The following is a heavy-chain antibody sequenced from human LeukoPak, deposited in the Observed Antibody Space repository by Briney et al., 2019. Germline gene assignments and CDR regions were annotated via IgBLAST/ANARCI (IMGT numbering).Heavy chain of an antibody. Sequence: ASLKVSCKASGYTFTGYYMHWVRQAPGQGLEWMGWINPNSGGTDYAQKFQGRVTRTRDTSISTAYMELSSLTSDDTAIYYCARGTTRYGLDVWGQGTTVTVSS. J-gene: IGHJ6*02. CDR1: GYTFTGYY. CDR2: INPNSGGT. D-gene: IGHD4-17*01. V-gene: IGHV1-2*02. CDR3: ARGTTRYGLDV.